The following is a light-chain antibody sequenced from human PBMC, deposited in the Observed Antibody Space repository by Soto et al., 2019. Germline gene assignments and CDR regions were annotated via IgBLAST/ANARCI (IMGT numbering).Light chain of an antibody. J-gene: IGKJ4*01. CDR2: HVS. CDR3: QQYSSWLRS. CDR1: QSVVN. Sequence: EVVLTQSPATQSLSPGERATLSGRASQSVVNLAWYQHKRGQAPRLLIYHVSTRATGIPSRFSGSGSETDFTLTIRSLEPEDFAVYSCQQYSSWLRSFGGGTKVEIK. V-gene: IGKV3-11*01.